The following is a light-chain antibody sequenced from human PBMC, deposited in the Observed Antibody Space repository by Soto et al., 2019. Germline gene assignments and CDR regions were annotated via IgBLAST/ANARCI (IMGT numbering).Light chain of an antibody. J-gene: IGKJ1*01. V-gene: IGKV3-15*01. CDR1: QSVSST. CDR2: GAS. Sequence: EIGKPQSPSTPSLSSREKTTPSRRASQSVSSTLAWYQQKPGQAPRLLIYGASTRATGIPARFSGSGSGTEFTLTISSLQSEDFAGYYWQQYNNWPSFGQGTKVDSK. CDR3: QQYNNWPS.